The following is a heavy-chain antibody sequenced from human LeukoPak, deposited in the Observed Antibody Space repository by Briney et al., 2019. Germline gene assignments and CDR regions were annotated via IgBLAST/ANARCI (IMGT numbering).Heavy chain of an antibody. CDR2: ISAYNGNT. D-gene: IGHD3-16*01. CDR3: ARAEVGYDYVWGNRRRYDY. V-gene: IGHV1-18*01. Sequence: ASVKVSCKASGYTFTSYGISWVRQAPGQGLVWMGWISAYNGNTNYAQKLQGRVTMTTDTSTSTAYMELRSLRSDDTAVYYCARAEVGYDYVWGNRRRYDYWGQGTLVTVSS. J-gene: IGHJ4*02. CDR1: GYTFTSYG.